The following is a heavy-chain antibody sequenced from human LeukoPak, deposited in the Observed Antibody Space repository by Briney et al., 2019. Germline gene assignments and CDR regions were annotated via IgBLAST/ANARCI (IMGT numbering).Heavy chain of an antibody. CDR2: ISYDGSKK. CDR1: GFTFSTYA. CDR3: ARELLGAFDY. Sequence: GGSLRLSCAASGFTFSTYAMQWVRQAPGKGLEWVAVISYDGSKKDYADSVKGRFSISRDNSKNTLYLQMNSLRAADTTVYYCARELLGAFDYWGQGTLVTVSS. J-gene: IGHJ4*02. V-gene: IGHV3-30-3*01. D-gene: IGHD7-27*01.